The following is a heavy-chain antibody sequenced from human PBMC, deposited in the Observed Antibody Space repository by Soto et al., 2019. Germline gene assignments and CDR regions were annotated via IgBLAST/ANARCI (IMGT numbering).Heavy chain of an antibody. V-gene: IGHV4-31*03. CDR2: IYYSGST. J-gene: IGHJ5*02. Sequence: SETLSLTCTVSGGSISSGGYYWSWIRQHPGKGLEWIGYIYYSGSTYYNPSLKSRVTISVDTSKNQFSLKLSSVTAADTAVYYCARDLHATGYSSSWYWFEPWGQGTLVTVS. D-gene: IGHD6-13*01. CDR3: ARDLHATGYSSSWYWFEP. CDR1: GGSISSGGYY.